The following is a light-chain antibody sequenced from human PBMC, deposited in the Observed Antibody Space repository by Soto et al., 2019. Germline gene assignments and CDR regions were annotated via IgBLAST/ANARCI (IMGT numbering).Light chain of an antibody. J-gene: IGLJ3*02. Sequence: QSVLTQPPSVSGAPGQRVTISCTGSSSNIGAGYDVHWYQQLPGTAPTLLIYGTSNRPSGVPDRFSGSKSGTSASLAITGLQAEDEADYYCQSYDTSLSGGGVFGGGTKLTVL. CDR2: GTS. CDR1: SSNIGAGYD. V-gene: IGLV1-40*01. CDR3: QSYDTSLSGGGV.